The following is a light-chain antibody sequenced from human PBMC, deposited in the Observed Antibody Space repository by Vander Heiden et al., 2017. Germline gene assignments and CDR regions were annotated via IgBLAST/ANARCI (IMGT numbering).Light chain of an antibody. V-gene: IGLV1-51*01. CDR1: SSNIGKNY. J-gene: IGLJ1*01. CDR3: GTWDSILTAVV. Sequence: SVFTRPPSVSAAPGPKVTISCSGSSSNIGKNYVSWYQQLPGTAPKLLIYDNNKRPSGIPDRFSGSKSGTSATLGITGLQTGDEADYYCGTWDSILTAVVFGPGTKVTVL. CDR2: DNN.